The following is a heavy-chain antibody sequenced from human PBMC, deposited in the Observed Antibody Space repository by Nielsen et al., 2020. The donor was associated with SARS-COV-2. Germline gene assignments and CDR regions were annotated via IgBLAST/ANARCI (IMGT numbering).Heavy chain of an antibody. D-gene: IGHD6-19*01. CDR1: GGSFSGYY. CDR2: INHSGST. Sequence: SETLSLTCAVYGGSFSGYYWSWIRQPPGKGLEWIGEINHSGSTNYNPSLKSRVTISVDTSKNQFSLKLSSVTAADTAVYYCARGGYSSGWAPRNRYYYYGMDVWGQGTTVTVSS. V-gene: IGHV4-34*01. CDR3: ARGGYSSGWAPRNRYYYYGMDV. J-gene: IGHJ6*02.